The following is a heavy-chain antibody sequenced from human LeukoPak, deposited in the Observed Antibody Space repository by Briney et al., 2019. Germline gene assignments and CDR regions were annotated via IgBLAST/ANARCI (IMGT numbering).Heavy chain of an antibody. D-gene: IGHD5-18*01. J-gene: IGHJ3*02. CDR3: AREGWIQLWYTRGAFDI. V-gene: IGHV3-53*01. CDR2: IYSGGST. Sequence: PGGSLRLSCAASGFTFSSYWMSWVRQAPGKGLEWVSVIYSGGSTYYADSVKGRFTISRDNSKNTLYLQMNSLRAEDTAVYYCAREGWIQLWYTRGAFDIWGQGTMVTVSS. CDR1: GFTFSSYW.